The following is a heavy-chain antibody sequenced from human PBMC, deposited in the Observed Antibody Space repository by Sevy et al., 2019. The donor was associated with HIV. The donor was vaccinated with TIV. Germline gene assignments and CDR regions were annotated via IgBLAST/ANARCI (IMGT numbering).Heavy chain of an antibody. J-gene: IGHJ4*02. D-gene: IGHD2-2*01. V-gene: IGHV6-1*01. CDR3: ARNPPYCSSTSCHFDY. Sequence: SQTLSLTCAISGDSVSSNSAAWNWIRQSPSRGLEWLGRTYYRSKWYNDYAVSVKSRITINPDTSKNQFSLQLNSVTPDETAVYYCARNPPYCSSTSCHFDYWGQGTLVTVSS. CDR1: GDSVSSNSAA. CDR2: TYYRSKWYN.